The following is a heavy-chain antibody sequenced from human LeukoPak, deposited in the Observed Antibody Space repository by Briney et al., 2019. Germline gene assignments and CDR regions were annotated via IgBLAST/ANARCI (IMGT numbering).Heavy chain of an antibody. Sequence: GGSLRLSCAASGFTFSSYWMHWVRQAPGKGLVWVSRINSDGSSTSYADSVKGRFTISRDNAKNTLYLQMNSLRVEDTAVYYCARVVVVVAAQPDYWGQGTLVTVSS. J-gene: IGHJ4*02. CDR1: GFTFSSYW. V-gene: IGHV3-74*01. CDR3: ARVVVVVAAQPDY. CDR2: INSDGSST. D-gene: IGHD2-15*01.